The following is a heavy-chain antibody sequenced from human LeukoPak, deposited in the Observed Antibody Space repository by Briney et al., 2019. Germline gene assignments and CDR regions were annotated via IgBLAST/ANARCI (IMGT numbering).Heavy chain of an antibody. CDR1: GYTFTSYW. J-gene: IGHJ4*02. D-gene: IGHD3-3*01. CDR2: IDPSGSYT. Sequence: GASLQISCKGSGYTFTSYWISWVRQMPGKGVEWMGKIDPSGSYTSYSPSFQGHVTISADKSISAAFLQWSSLKASDTAMYYCARHSHYDFWSGYLDYWGQGTLVTVSS. CDR3: ARHSHYDFWSGYLDY. V-gene: IGHV5-10-1*01.